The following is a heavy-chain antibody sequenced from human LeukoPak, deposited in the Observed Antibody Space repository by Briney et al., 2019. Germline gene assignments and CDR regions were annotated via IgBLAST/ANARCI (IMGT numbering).Heavy chain of an antibody. D-gene: IGHD4-17*01. Sequence: ASVKVSCKASGYTFTSYDINWVRQATGQGLEWMGWMNPNSGNTGYAQKFQGRVTLTRNTSISTAYMELSSLRSEDTAMYYCARAGGYGDYGAASYWGQGTLVTVSS. CDR3: ARAGGYGDYGAASY. CDR1: GYTFTSYD. CDR2: MNPNSGNT. V-gene: IGHV1-8*01. J-gene: IGHJ4*02.